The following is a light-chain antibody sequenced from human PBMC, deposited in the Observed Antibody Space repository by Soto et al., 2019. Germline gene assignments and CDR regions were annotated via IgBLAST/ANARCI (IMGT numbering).Light chain of an antibody. J-gene: IGKJ1*01. CDR3: QQYNNWPRT. V-gene: IGKV3-15*01. Sequence: EVVMTRSPAALSMSPGERATLSCRASQSVSSNLAWYQQKPGQAPRLLIYGASTRATGIPARFSGSGSGIDFTLTISSLQSEDFAVYYCQQYNNWPRTFGQGTKVDIK. CDR2: GAS. CDR1: QSVSSN.